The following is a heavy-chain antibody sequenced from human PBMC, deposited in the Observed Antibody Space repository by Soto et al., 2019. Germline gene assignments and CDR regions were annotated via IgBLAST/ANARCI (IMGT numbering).Heavy chain of an antibody. CDR2: IHYSGST. V-gene: IGHV4-39*01. J-gene: IGHJ5*02. CDR3: ARLASGYSHYNWFDP. CDR1: GGSINSRSYY. Sequence: PSETLSLTCTVSGGSINSRSYYWGWIRQPPNKGLEWMGNIHYSGSTDYNPSLKNRVTISVDTSKNQFSLNLSSVTAADTAVYYCARLASGYSHYNWFDPWGQGTLVTVSS. D-gene: IGHD4-4*01.